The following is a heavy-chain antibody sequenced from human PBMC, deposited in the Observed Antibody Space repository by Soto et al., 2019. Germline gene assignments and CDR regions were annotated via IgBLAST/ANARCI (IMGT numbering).Heavy chain of an antibody. CDR1: GYTFTSYG. CDR3: ARARGDQLLFRRYYYYYMDV. Sequence: ASVKVSCKASGYTFTSYGISWVRQAPGQGLEWMGWISAYNGNTNYAQKLQGRVTMTTDTSTSTAYMELRSLRSDDTAVYYCARARGDQLLFRRYYYYYMDVWGKGTTVTVSS. V-gene: IGHV1-18*01. CDR2: ISAYNGNT. D-gene: IGHD2-2*01. J-gene: IGHJ6*03.